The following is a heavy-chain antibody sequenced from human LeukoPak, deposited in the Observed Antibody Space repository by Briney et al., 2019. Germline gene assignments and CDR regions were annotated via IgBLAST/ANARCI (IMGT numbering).Heavy chain of an antibody. Sequence: SETLSLTCTVSGGSISSGDYYWSWIRQPPGKGLEWIGSIYHSGSTYYNPSLKSRVTISVDTSKNQFSLKLSSVTAADTAVYYCARSTLLGVQAFDIWGQGTMVTVSS. CDR2: IYHSGST. J-gene: IGHJ3*02. CDR3: ARSTLLGVQAFDI. D-gene: IGHD3-10*01. V-gene: IGHV4-39*01. CDR1: GGSISSGDYY.